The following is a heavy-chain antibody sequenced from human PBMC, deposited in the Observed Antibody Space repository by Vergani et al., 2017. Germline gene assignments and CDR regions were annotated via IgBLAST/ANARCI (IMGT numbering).Heavy chain of an antibody. D-gene: IGHD6-6*01. CDR2: ISSSSSYI. CDR1: GFTFSSYS. J-gene: IGHJ4*02. CDR3: ARDSPYSSSSVLY. V-gene: IGHV3-21*01. Sequence: EVQLVESGGGLVKPGGSLRLSCAASGFTFSSYSMNWVRQAPGKALEWVSSISSSSSYIYYADSVKGRFTISRDNAKNSLYLQMNSLRAEDTAVYYCARDSPYSSSSVLYWGQGTLVTVSS.